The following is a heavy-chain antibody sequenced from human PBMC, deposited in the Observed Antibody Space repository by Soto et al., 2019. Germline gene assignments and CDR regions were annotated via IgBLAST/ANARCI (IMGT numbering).Heavy chain of an antibody. J-gene: IGHJ6*02. V-gene: IGHV5-51*01. CDR3: ARHEATYYNFYGMDV. CDR1: GYSFTTYW. Sequence: GESLKISCKSYGYSFTTYWIAWVRQMPGKGLEWMGSIHPGESDTRYSPSFQGQVTISADRSITTAYLQWSSLKASDTAMYYCARHEATYYNFYGMDVWGQGATVTVSS. CDR2: IHPGESDT.